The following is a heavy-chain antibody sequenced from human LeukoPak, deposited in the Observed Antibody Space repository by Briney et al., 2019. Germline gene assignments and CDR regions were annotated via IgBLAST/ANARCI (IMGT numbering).Heavy chain of an antibody. Sequence: GGSLRLSCAASGFTFSSYWMHWVRQAPGKGLVWVSRINSDGSSTSCADSVKGRFTISRDNAKNALYLQMNSLRAEDTAVYYCARVIDDSSGYYYEPEYFQHWGQGTLVTVSS. V-gene: IGHV3-74*01. CDR1: GFTFSSYW. CDR2: INSDGSST. CDR3: ARVIDDSSGYYYEPEYFQH. D-gene: IGHD3-22*01. J-gene: IGHJ1*01.